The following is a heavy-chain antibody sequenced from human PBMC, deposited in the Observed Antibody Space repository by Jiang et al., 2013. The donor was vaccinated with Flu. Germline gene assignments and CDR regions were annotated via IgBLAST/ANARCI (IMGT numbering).Heavy chain of an antibody. J-gene: IGHJ4*02. D-gene: IGHD3-22*01. CDR2: MSPSSGNT. Sequence: QLVESGAEVKKPGASVKVSCKASGYTFSTYDINWVRQASGQGLEWMGWMSPSSGNTGYAQRFQGRVTMTRNTATSTAYMELSSLTSEDTAVYYCAIEVSMIGRWGQGTLVTVSS. CDR1: GYTFSTYD. V-gene: IGHV1-8*02. CDR3: AIEVSMIGR.